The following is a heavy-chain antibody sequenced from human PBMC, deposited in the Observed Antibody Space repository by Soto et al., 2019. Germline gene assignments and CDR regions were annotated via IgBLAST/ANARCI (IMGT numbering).Heavy chain of an antibody. CDR2: INPNSGGT. CDR1: GYTFTGYY. J-gene: IGHJ5*02. D-gene: IGHD3-3*01. CDR3: ARSSPYSDFWSGYIPFTFDP. V-gene: IGHV1-2*02. Sequence: ASVKVSCKASGYTFTGYYMHWVRQAPGQGLEWMGWINPNSGGTNYAQKFQGRVTMTRDTSISTAYMELSRLRSDDTAVYYCARSSPYSDFWSGYIPFTFDPWDQGTLVTVSS.